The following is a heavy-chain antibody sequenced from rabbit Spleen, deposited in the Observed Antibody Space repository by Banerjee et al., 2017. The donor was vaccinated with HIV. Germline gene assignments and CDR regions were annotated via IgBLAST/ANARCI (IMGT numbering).Heavy chain of an antibody. CDR1: GVSLNDKDV. V-gene: IGHV1S45*01. Sequence: EQLEESGGGLVKPEGSLTLTCKASGVSLNDKDVMCWVRQAPGKGLEWIACINIVTGKSVYTSWAKGRFIMSRTSSTTVTLQMTSLTAADTATYFCARGFYTYDDYVNFYGYYFNLWGQGTLVTVS. J-gene: IGHJ4*01. CDR2: INIVTGKS. D-gene: IGHD2-1*01. CDR3: ARGFYTYDDYVNFYGYYFNL.